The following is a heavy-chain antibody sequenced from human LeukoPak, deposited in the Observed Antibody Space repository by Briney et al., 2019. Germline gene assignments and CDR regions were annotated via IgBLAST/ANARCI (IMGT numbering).Heavy chain of an antibody. J-gene: IGHJ4*02. CDR1: GFTFGDYA. Sequence: GGSLRLSCTGSGFTFGDYAMNWVHQAPGKGLEWVGFIRSKAYGGTPEYAASVKGRFTISRDDSKSIAYLQMNSLQTEDTAVYYCTRVIVAAKDYWGQGTLVTVSS. V-gene: IGHV3-49*04. CDR3: TRVIVAAKDY. D-gene: IGHD5-12*01. CDR2: IRSKAYGGTP.